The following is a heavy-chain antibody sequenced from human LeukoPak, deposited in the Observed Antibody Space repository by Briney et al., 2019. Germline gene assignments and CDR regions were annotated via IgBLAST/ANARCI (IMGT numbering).Heavy chain of an antibody. J-gene: IGHJ4*02. V-gene: IGHV3-23*01. D-gene: IGHD1-26*01. CDR3: VKDQRWELPLPSDY. Sequence: GGSLRLSCAASGFTFSSYAMSWVRQAPGKGLEWVSAISGSGGSTYYADSVKGRFTTSRDNSKNTLYLQMNSLRAEDTAVYYCVKDQRWELPLPSDYWGQGTLVTVSS. CDR2: ISGSGGST. CDR1: GFTFSSYA.